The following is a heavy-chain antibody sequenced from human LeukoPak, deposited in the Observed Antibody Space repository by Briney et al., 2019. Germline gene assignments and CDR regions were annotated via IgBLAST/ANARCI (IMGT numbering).Heavy chain of an antibody. Sequence: GGSLRLSCAASGFTVSSNYMSWVRQAPGKGLEWVSVIYSGGSTYYADSVKGRFTISRDNSKNTLYLQMNSLRAEDTAVYYCARDNYDILTGYWFDPWGQGTLVTVSS. D-gene: IGHD3-9*01. CDR3: ARDNYDILTGYWFDP. J-gene: IGHJ5*02. CDR1: GFTVSSNY. V-gene: IGHV3-53*01. CDR2: IYSGGST.